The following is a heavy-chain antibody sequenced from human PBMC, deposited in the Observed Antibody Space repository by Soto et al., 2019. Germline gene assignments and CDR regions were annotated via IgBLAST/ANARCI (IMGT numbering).Heavy chain of an antibody. V-gene: IGHV1-69*13. D-gene: IGHD2-2*01. J-gene: IGHJ6*02. CDR1: GGTFSSDA. CDR3: AVVPAATYGMDV. Sequence: ASVKVSCKASGGTFSSDAISWVRQAPGQGLEWMGGIIPIFGTANYAQKFQGRVTITADESTSTAYMELSSLRSEDTAVYYCAVVPAATYGMDVWGQGTTVTVSS. CDR2: IIPIFGTA.